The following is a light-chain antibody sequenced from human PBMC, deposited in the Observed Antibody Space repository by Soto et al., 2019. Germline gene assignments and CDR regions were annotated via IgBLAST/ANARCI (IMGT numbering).Light chain of an antibody. V-gene: IGLV2-18*01. CDR3: SLYTSSSTVA. Sequence: QSVLTQPPSVSASPGQSVTIPCTATSSDVGAYNRVSWYQQYPGTPPKLMISEVNNRPSGVPERFSGSKSGNTASLTISGLQAEDEADYYCSLYTSSSTVAFGGGTKLTVL. CDR2: EVN. J-gene: IGLJ2*01. CDR1: SSDVGAYNR.